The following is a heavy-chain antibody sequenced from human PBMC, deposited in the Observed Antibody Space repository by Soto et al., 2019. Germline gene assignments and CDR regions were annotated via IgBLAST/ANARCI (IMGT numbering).Heavy chain of an antibody. CDR1: GGTFSSYA. CDR3: ARSPSRYCSSTSCYNYYYYGMDV. Sequence: ASVKVSCKASGGTFSSYAISWVRQAPGQGLEWMGGIIPIFGTANYAQKFQGRVTITADESTGTGYMELSSLRSEDTAVYYCARSPSRYCSSTSCYNYYYYGMDVWGQGTTVTVSS. J-gene: IGHJ6*02. CDR2: IIPIFGTA. V-gene: IGHV1-69*13. D-gene: IGHD2-2*01.